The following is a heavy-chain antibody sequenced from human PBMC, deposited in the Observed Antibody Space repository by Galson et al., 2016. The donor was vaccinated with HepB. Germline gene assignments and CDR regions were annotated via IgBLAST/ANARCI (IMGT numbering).Heavy chain of an antibody. D-gene: IGHD1-1*01. CDR3: ARDRDWNLDF. J-gene: IGHJ4*02. CDR2: ISTNRGKT. CDR1: GYTFTTYG. Sequence: VKVSCKASGYTFTTYGISWVRQTPGQGLEWMGWISTNRGKTNYAQILRGGVTMTTDTSTRTAYMELRSLRSDDTAIYYCARDRDWNLDFWGQGTLVTVSS. V-gene: IGHV1-18*04.